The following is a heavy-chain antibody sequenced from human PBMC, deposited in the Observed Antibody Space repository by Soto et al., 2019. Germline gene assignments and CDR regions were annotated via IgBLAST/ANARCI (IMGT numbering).Heavy chain of an antibody. J-gene: IGHJ4*02. CDR3: ARGWALGELLPGAFDY. CDR1: GFTFRDHY. D-gene: IGHD1-26*01. CDR2: IRNKANSYTT. Sequence: LRLSCAACGFTFRDHYMDWVRQAPGKGLEWVGRIRNKANSYTTEYAASVKGRFTISRDDSKNSLYLQMNSLKTEDTAVYYCARGWALGELLPGAFDYWGQGTLVTVSS. V-gene: IGHV3-72*01.